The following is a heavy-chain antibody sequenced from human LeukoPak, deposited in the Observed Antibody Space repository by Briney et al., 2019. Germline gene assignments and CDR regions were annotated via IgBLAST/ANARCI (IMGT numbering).Heavy chain of an antibody. CDR3: ATDRDNSDWQKRFDS. D-gene: IGHD2-21*02. CDR2: INQDASEI. CDR1: GFTFSTYW. J-gene: IGHJ4*02. V-gene: IGHV3-7*01. Sequence: GGSLRLSCAASGFTFSTYWMNWYRQAPGKRLEWVGNINQDASEINYVDSVRGRFTISRDNAKTSLHLQMNSLRAEDTAVYYCATDRDNSDWQKRFDSWGQGTLVTVSS.